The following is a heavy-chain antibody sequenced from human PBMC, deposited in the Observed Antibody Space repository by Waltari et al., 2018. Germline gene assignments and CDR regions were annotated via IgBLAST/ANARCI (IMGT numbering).Heavy chain of an antibody. CDR1: GFTFSSYA. Sequence: EVQLVESGGGLVQPGGSLRLSCAASGFTFSSYALSWVRPAPGRGLEWVSAISGSGGSTYYADSVKGRFTISRDNSKNTLYLQMNSLRAEDTAVYYCAKDVDGYDSSGFVHFDLWGRGTLVTVSS. D-gene: IGHD3-22*01. J-gene: IGHJ2*01. CDR2: ISGSGGST. V-gene: IGHV3-23*04. CDR3: AKDVDGYDSSGFVHFDL.